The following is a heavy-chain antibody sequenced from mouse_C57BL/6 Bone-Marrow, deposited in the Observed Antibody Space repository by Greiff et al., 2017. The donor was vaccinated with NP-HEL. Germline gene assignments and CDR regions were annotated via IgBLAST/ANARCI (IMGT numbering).Heavy chain of an antibody. J-gene: IGHJ3*01. CDR2: IYPGDGDT. V-gene: IGHV1-82*01. Sequence: QVQLQQSGPELVKPGASVKISCKASGYAFSSSWMNWVKQRPGKGLEWIGRIYPGDGDTNYNGKFKGKATLTADKSSSTAYMQLSSLTSEDSAVYFCARITTVEGFAYWGQGTLVTVSA. CDR3: ARITTVEGFAY. CDR1: GYAFSSSW. D-gene: IGHD1-1*01.